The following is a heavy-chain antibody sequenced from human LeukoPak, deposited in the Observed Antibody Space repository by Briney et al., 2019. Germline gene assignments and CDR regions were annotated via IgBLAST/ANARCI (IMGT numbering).Heavy chain of an antibody. CDR2: IIPILGIA. V-gene: IGHV1-69*04. J-gene: IGHJ6*02. CDR3: AIKYYYDSSGPERLYYYYGMDV. D-gene: IGHD3-22*01. CDR1: GGTFSSYA. Sequence: SVKVSCKASGGTFSSYAISWVRQAPGQGLEWMGRIIPILGIANYAQRFQGRVTITADKSTSTAYIELSSLRSEDTAVYYCAIKYYYDSSGPERLYYYYGMDVWGQGTTVTVSS.